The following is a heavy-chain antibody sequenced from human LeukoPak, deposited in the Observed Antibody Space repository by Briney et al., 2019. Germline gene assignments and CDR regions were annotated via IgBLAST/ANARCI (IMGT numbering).Heavy chain of an antibody. D-gene: IGHD5-12*01. V-gene: IGHV3-23*01. J-gene: IGHJ4*02. CDR3: AIARRGYEIDY. CDR2: ISGSGGRT. CDR1: GFTFSTYA. Sequence: PGGSLRLSCAASGFTFSTYAMSWVRQAPGQGLEWVSGISGSGGRTYHADSVKGRFTISRDNSKNTLYLQMDSLRAGDTAVYYCAIARRGYEIDYWGQGTLVTVSS.